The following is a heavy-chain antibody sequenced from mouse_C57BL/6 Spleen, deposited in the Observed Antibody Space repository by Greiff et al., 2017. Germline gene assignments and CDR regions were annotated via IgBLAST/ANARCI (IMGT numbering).Heavy chain of an antibody. D-gene: IGHD4-1*01. CDR2: IDPSDSYT. Sequence: QVQLQQPGAELLKPGASVKLSCKASGYTFTSYWMQWVKQRPGQGLEWIGEIDPSDSYTNYNQKFKGKATLTVDTSSSTAYMQLSSLTSEDSAVYYCASRTGTSDFDVWGTGTTVTVSS. J-gene: IGHJ1*03. CDR1: GYTFTSYW. V-gene: IGHV1-50*01. CDR3: ASRTGTSDFDV.